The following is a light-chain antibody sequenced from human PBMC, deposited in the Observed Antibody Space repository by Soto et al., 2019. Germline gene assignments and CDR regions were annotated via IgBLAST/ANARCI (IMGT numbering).Light chain of an antibody. CDR1: QRVDSY. CDR3: QQTYTSVAT. J-gene: IGKJ1*01. Sequence: DIQVTQSPSSLSASVGDSVTLSCQTSQRVDSYIHWYQHQSGKPPKLLIYAASTLQDGVPSRFSGGGPGTAFSLIITGLQPGDSATYYCQQTYTSVATFGQGTKVDIK. CDR2: AAS. V-gene: IGKV1-39*01.